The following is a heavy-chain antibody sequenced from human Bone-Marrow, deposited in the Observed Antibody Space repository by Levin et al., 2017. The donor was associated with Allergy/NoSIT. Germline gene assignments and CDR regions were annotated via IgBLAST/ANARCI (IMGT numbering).Heavy chain of an antibody. Sequence: EASVKVSCKASGYTFTYRYLHWIRQAPGQALEWMGYITPYNGKTNYAQMFQDRVTITRDTSLSTVYMELRSLRSEDTAMYYCARSSLDSSKDSYMDVWGQGTTVTVSS. D-gene: IGHD2-15*01. CDR1: GYTFTYRY. J-gene: IGHJ6*02. CDR2: ITPYNGKT. V-gene: IGHV1-45*02. CDR3: ARSSLDSSKDSYMDV.